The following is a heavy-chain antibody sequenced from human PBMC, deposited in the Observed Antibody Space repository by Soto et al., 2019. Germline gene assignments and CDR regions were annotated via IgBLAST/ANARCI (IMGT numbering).Heavy chain of an antibody. D-gene: IGHD3-16*02. J-gene: IGHJ4*02. CDR3: AKLGDASGIYRHSDY. CDR2: ISGKDEST. V-gene: IGHV3-23*01. Sequence: PGGSLRLSCAASGFTFSSYAMSWVRQAPGKGLEWVSCISGKDESTYHTESVKGRFTISRDNSNNTLHLQMSSLRAEDTAVYYCAKLGDASGIYRHSDYWGQGTQVTVSS. CDR1: GFTFSSYA.